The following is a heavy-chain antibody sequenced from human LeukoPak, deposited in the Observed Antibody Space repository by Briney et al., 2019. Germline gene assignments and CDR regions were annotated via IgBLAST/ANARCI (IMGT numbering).Heavy chain of an antibody. CDR2: ISGSGGST. CDR3: AKGVDGSRYYFDY. D-gene: IGHD2-2*01. Sequence: GGSLRLSCAASGFTFSSYAMSWVRQAPGKGLEWVSAISGSGGSTYYADSVKGRFAISRDNSKNTLYLQMNSLRAEDTAVYYCAKGVDGSRYYFDYWGQGTLVTVSS. CDR1: GFTFSSYA. J-gene: IGHJ4*02. V-gene: IGHV3-23*01.